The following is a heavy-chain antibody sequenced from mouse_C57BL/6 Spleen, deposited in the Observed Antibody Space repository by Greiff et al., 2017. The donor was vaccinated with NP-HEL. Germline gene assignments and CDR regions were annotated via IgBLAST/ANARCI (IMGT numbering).Heavy chain of an antibody. Sequence: EVQVVESGGGLVQPGGSLKLSCAASGFTFSDYYMYWVRQTPEKRLEWVAYISNGGGSTYYPDTVKGRFTISRDNAKNTLYLQMSRLKSEDTAMYYCARHGGTHYFDYWGQGTTLTVSS. CDR3: ARHGGTHYFDY. CDR1: GFTFSDYY. CDR2: ISNGGGST. J-gene: IGHJ2*01. V-gene: IGHV5-12*01.